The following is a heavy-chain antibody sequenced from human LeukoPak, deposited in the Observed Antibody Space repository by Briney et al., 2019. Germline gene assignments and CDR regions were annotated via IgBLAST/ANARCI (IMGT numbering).Heavy chain of an antibody. Sequence: SETLSLTCTVSGGSISSSSFYWGWIRQPPGKGLEWIASMYYSGSTYYNPALKTRVTISVDTSKNQFSLKLSSVTAADTAVYYCARPLKKRQIPYAFDIWGQGTMVTVSS. CDR3: ARPLKKRQIPYAFDI. CDR1: GGSISSSSFY. CDR2: MYYSGST. J-gene: IGHJ3*02. D-gene: IGHD2-2*02. V-gene: IGHV4-39*01.